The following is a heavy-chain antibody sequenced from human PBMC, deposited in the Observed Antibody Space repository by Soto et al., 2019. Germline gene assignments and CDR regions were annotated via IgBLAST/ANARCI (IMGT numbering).Heavy chain of an antibody. CDR1: GDSITSGSYY. CDR3: ASSVGGWYFDY. V-gene: IGHV4-31*03. Sequence: QVQLQESGPGLVKPSQTLSLTCTVSGDSITSGSYYWSWIRQHPGQGLEWIGYIYYSGSTYYNPSLKSRVTISVDTSKNQFSLKLSSVTAADTAVYYCASSVGGWYFDYWGQGTPVTVSS. J-gene: IGHJ4*02. CDR2: IYYSGST. D-gene: IGHD6-19*01.